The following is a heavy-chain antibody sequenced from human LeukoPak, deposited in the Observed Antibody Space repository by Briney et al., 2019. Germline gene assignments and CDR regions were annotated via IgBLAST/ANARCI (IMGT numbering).Heavy chain of an antibody. J-gene: IGHJ5*02. CDR1: GGSVSSGSYY. CDR3: ARTYYYDSSGYYYRTFDP. V-gene: IGHV4-61*01. D-gene: IGHD3-22*01. CDR2: IYYSGST. Sequence: PSETLSLTCTVSGGSVSSGSYYWSWIRQPPGKGLGWIGYIYYSGSTNYNPSLKSRVTISVDTSKNQFSLKLSSVTAADTAVYYCARTYYYDSSGYYYRTFDPWGQGTLVTVSS.